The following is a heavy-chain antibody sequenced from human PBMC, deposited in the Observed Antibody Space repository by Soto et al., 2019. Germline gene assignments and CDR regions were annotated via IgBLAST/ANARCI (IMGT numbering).Heavy chain of an antibody. CDR2: VKSKTDGGTT. J-gene: IGHJ4*01. V-gene: IGHV3-15*07. CDR3: TTDSYMTNIIVRFDY. Sequence: GGSLRLSCAASGSIFSNAWINWVRQAPGKGLEWVGRVKSKTDGGTTDFAAPVKGRFAISRDDSKNMVYLEMNSLKTEDTAIYYCTTDSYMTNIIVRFDYWGHGTLVTVSS. D-gene: IGHD4-17*01. CDR1: GSIFSNAW.